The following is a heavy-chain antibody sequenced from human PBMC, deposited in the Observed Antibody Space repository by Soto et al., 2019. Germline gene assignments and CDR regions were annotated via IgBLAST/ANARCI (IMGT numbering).Heavy chain of an antibody. Sequence: SETLSLTCTVSGVSISSYYWSWIRQPPGKGLEWIGYIYYSGSTNYNPSLKSRVTISVDTSKNQFSLKLSSVTAADTAVYYCARAKSPLYSSSWYWFDPWGQGTLVTVSS. CDR2: IYYSGST. CDR1: GVSISSYY. V-gene: IGHV4-59*08. J-gene: IGHJ5*02. D-gene: IGHD6-13*01. CDR3: ARAKSPLYSSSWYWFDP.